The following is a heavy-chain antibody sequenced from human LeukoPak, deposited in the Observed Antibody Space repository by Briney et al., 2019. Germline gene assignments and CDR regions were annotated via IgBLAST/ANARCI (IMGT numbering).Heavy chain of an antibody. D-gene: IGHD5-12*01. CDR3: ARGGYSGYGGYYYYYGRDV. CDR2: IYYSGST. Sequence: SETLSLTCTVSGGSISSYYWSWIRQPPGKGLEWIGYIYYSGSTNYNPSLKSRVTISVDTSKDQFSLKLSSVTAADTAVYYCARGGYSGYGGYYYYYGRDVWGQGTTVTVSS. V-gene: IGHV4-59*01. J-gene: IGHJ6*02. CDR1: GGSISSYY.